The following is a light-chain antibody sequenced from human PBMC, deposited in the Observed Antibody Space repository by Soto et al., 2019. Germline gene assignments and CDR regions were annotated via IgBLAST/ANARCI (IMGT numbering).Light chain of an antibody. J-gene: IGKJ1*01. Sequence: DIQMIQSPSTLSASLGDRVTITCRASQSLHNWVAWYQQIPGKAPKLLIYDASNLAGRVPSRFSGSGSGTEFTLTITSLQPDDLAAYYCQEYKDYSGTFGQGTKVEIK. V-gene: IGKV1-5*01. CDR1: QSLHNW. CDR3: QEYKDYSGT. CDR2: DAS.